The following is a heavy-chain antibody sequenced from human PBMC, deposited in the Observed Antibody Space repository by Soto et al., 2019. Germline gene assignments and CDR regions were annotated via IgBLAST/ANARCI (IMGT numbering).Heavy chain of an antibody. CDR2: INAGNGNT. D-gene: IGHD3-10*01. V-gene: IGHV1-3*01. CDR3: ASTILSWLGEFPGGWFDT. CDR1: GYTFTSYA. J-gene: IGHJ5*02. Sequence: GASVKVSCKASGYTFTSYAMHWVRQAPGQRLEWMGWINAGNGNTKYSQKFQGRVTITRDTSASTAYMELSSLRSEDTAVYYCASTILSWLGEFPGGWFDTWGQGTLVTVSS.